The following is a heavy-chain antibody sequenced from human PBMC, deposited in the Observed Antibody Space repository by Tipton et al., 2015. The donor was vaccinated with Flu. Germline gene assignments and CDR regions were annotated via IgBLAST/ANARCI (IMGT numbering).Heavy chain of an antibody. CDR2: IYPSGST. J-gene: IGHJ4*02. CDR3: ARLSYYDVDLKNFYFDY. V-gene: IGHV4-39*01. D-gene: IGHD3-10*02. CDR1: SGSISSTGYF. Sequence: TLSLTCTVSSGSISSTGYFCAWIRQPPGKGLELIGSIYPSGSTYYNPSLKSRVTISVDTSKKQFSPMLRSVTAADTAVYYCARLSYYDVDLKNFYFDYWGQGAPVTVSS.